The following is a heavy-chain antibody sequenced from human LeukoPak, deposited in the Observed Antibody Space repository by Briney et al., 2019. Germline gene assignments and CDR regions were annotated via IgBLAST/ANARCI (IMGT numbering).Heavy chain of an antibody. V-gene: IGHV4-31*03. CDR3: ARHVIALELRAFDI. D-gene: IGHD1-7*01. CDR1: GGSISSGGYY. Sequence: SQTLSLTCTVSGGSISSGGYYWSWIRQHPGKGLGWIGYIYYSGSTYYNPSLKSRVTISVDTSKNQFSLKLSSVTAADTAVYYCARHVIALELRAFDIWGQGTMVTVSS. J-gene: IGHJ3*02. CDR2: IYYSGST.